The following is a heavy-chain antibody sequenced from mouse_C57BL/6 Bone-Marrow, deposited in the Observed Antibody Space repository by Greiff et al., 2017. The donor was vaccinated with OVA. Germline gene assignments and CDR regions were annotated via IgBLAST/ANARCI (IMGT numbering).Heavy chain of an antibody. Sequence: QVHVKQSGAELVRPGTSVKMSCKASGYTFTNYWIGWAKQRPGHGLEWIGDIYPGGGYTNYNEKFKGKATLTADKSSSTAYMQFSSLTSEDSAIYYCARGGWFDYWGQGTTLTVSS. CDR1: GYTFTNYW. J-gene: IGHJ2*01. CDR3: ARGGWFDY. CDR2: IYPGGGYT. D-gene: IGHD2-3*01. V-gene: IGHV1-63*01.